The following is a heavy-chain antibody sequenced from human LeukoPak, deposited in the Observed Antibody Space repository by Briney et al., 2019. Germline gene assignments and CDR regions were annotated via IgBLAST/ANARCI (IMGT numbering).Heavy chain of an antibody. CDR2: IYHSGDT. CDR3: ARVTTAGSYYMDV. Sequence: SETLSLTCIVSGYSIASGYYWGWIRQPPGKGLEWIGSIYHSGDTYYNPSLKSRVTISVDTSKNQFSLKLDSVTAADTAVYYCARVTTAGSYYMDVWGTGTTVTVSS. J-gene: IGHJ6*03. CDR1: GYSIASGYY. V-gene: IGHV4-38-2*02. D-gene: IGHD6-19*01.